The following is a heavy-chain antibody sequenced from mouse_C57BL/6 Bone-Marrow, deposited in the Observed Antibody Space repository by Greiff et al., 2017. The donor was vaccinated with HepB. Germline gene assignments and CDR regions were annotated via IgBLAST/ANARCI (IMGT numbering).Heavy chain of an antibody. V-gene: IGHV1-64*01. D-gene: IGHD1-1*01. CDR2: IHPNSGST. J-gene: IGHJ1*03. Sequence: QVQLQQPGAELVKPGASVKLSCKASGYTFTSYWMHWVKQRPGQGLEWIGMIHPNSGSTNYTEKFKSKATMTVDKSSSTAYMQRSSLTSEDSAVYYWAAPDTYDYDSSYYGWDSEVWGTGTTVTVSS. CDR3: AAPDTYDYDSSYYGWDSEV. CDR1: GYTFTSYW.